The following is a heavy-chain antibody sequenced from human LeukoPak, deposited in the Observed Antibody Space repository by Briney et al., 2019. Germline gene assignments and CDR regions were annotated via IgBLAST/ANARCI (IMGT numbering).Heavy chain of an antibody. CDR3: AGSTRLALPRY. V-gene: IGHV4-31*03. Sequence: PSETLSLTCTVSGGSISSGGYYWSWIRQHPGKGLEWIGYIYYSGSTYYNPSPKSRVTISVDTSKNQFSLKLSSVTAADTAVYYCAGSTRLALPRYWGQGTLVTVSS. J-gene: IGHJ4*02. CDR1: GGSISSGGYY. CDR2: IYYSGST. D-gene: IGHD1-26*01.